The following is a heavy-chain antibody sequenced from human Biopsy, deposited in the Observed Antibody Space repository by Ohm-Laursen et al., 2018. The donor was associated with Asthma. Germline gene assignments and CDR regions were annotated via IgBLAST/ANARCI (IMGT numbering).Heavy chain of an antibody. V-gene: IGHV3-30*03. CDR2: ISYDGRNK. J-gene: IGHJ4*02. CDR3: ASQSSGPDFWSGYYYFDY. CDR1: GFTFSSYG. Sequence: SLRLSCTAPGFTFSSYGMHWVRQAPRKGLEWGAVISYDGRNKYYADSVKGRFTISRDNSKNTLYLQMNSLRAEDTAVYYCASQSSGPDFWSGYYYFDYWGQGTLVTVSS. D-gene: IGHD3-3*01.